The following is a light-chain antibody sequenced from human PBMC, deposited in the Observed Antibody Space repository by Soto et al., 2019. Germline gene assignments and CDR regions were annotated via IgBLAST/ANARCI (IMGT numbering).Light chain of an antibody. Sequence: EIVLTQSPGTLSLSPGERATLSCRASQSVSSSYLAWYQQKPGQEPRLLIYGASSRATGIPDRFSGSGSGTDFTLTISRLEPEEFAVYYCQQYGSSPGFTFGPGTKVDIK. CDR3: QQYGSSPGFT. V-gene: IGKV3-20*01. CDR1: QSVSSSY. CDR2: GAS. J-gene: IGKJ3*01.